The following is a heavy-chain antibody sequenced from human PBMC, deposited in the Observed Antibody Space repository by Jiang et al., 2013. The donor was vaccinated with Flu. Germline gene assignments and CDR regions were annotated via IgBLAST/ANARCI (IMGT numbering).Heavy chain of an antibody. CDR3: ASGAGDY. D-gene: IGHD3-16*01. J-gene: IGHJ4*02. Sequence: SQTLSLTCTISGDSVSSGSAAWNWIRQSPSRGLEWLGRTYYRSKWYIDYALSVKSRITINPDTSKNQFSLQLKSVTPEDTALYYCASGAGDYWGQGTLVTVSS. CDR2: TYYRSKWYI. CDR1: GDSVSSGSAA. V-gene: IGHV6-1*01.